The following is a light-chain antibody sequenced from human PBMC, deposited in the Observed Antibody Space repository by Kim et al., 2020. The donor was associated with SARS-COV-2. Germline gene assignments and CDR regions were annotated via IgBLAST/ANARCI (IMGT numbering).Light chain of an antibody. CDR3: PQYDNLPPRYT. V-gene: IGKV1-33*01. CDR2: DAS. J-gene: IGKJ2*01. CDR1: QDISNY. Sequence: DIQMTQSPSSLSASVGDRVTITCQASQDISNYLNWYQQKPGKAPKLLIYDASNLETGVPSRFSGSGSGTDFTFTISSLQPEDIATYYSPQYDNLPPRYTFGQGTKLEI.